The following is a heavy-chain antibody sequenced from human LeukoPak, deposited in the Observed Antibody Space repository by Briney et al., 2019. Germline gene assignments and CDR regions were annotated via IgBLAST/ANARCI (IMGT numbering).Heavy chain of an antibody. CDR1: GFTFSSYW. V-gene: IGHV3-7*01. D-gene: IGHD3-22*01. J-gene: IGHJ3*02. CDR3: ARGQHRVTYSDDSFDI. Sequence: GGSLRLSCAASGFTFSSYWMSWVRQAPGKGLEWVANIKQDGSEKYYVDSVKGRFTISRDNAKNSLYLQMNSLRPEDTAVYYCARGQHRVTYSDDSFDIWGQGTMVTVSS. CDR2: IKQDGSEK.